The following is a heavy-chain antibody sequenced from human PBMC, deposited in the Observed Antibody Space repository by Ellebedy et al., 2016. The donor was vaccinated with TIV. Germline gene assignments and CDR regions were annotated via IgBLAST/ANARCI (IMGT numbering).Heavy chain of an antibody. CDR3: ATSRSAYDLCY. CDR2: INTFNGKT. Sequence: AASVKVSCKASGYTFITYAMSWVRQAPGQGLEWMGWINTFNGKTNYAQKLQGRVTMTEDTSTDTAYMEVSSLRSEDTAVYYCATSRSAYDLCYWGQGTLVTVSS. CDR1: GYTFITYA. V-gene: IGHV1-18*01. D-gene: IGHD5-12*01. J-gene: IGHJ4*02.